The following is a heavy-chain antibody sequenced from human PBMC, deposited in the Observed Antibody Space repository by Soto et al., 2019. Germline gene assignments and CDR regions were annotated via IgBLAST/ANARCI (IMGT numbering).Heavy chain of an antibody. D-gene: IGHD5-18*01. V-gene: IGHV4-39*01. Sequence: SETLSLTCTVSGGSISSSDYYWGWIRQPPGKGLEWIGNIYYSGSASYNPSLKSRVTISVDTSKNQVSLKLSSVTAPDTAVYNCVSGYPWVGFDYWGQGTLVTVSS. CDR2: IYYSGSA. CDR3: VSGYPWVGFDY. J-gene: IGHJ4*02. CDR1: GGSISSSDYY.